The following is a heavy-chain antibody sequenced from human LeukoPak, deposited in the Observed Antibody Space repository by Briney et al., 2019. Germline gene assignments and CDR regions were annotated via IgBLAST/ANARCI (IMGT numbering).Heavy chain of an antibody. V-gene: IGHV4-59*08. Sequence: SETLSLTCTVSGGSISSYYWSWIRQPPGKGLEWIGYIYYSGSTNYNPSLKSRVTISVDTSKNQFSLKLSSVTAADTAVYYCARLRDSSGYYYVSNAFDIWGQGTMVTVSS. CDR3: ARLRDSSGYYYVSNAFDI. CDR1: GGSISSYY. D-gene: IGHD3-22*01. CDR2: IYYSGST. J-gene: IGHJ3*02.